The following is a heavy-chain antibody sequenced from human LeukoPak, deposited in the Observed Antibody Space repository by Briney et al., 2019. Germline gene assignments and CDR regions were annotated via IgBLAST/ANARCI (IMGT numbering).Heavy chain of an antibody. D-gene: IGHD3-22*01. J-gene: IGHJ4*02. CDR1: GCTFSNAW. CDR2: IKSKTDGGTT. CDR3: TTDGGYYDSSGYYPYYFDY. Sequence: GGSLRLSCAASGCTFSNAWMSWVRQAPGKGLEWVGRIKSKTDGGTTDYAAPVKGRFTISRDDSKNTLYLQMNSLKTEDTAVYYCTTDGGYYDSSGYYPYYFDYWGQGTLVTVSS. V-gene: IGHV3-15*01.